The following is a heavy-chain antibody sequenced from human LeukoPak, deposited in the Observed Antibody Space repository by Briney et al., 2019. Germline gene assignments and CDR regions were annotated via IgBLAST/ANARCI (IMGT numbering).Heavy chain of an antibody. CDR1: GFIFSSYA. CDR3: VKDRAVDF. Sequence: PGGSLRLSCAASGFIFSSYAMSWVRPAPGEGVAWVSAISGSGRQASCADFIKGRFTISRDNSKNTVYLQMSSLRPDDTSIYYCVKDRAVDFWGQGTLVTVPS. D-gene: IGHD6-13*01. V-gene: IGHV3-23*01. J-gene: IGHJ4*02. CDR2: ISGSGRQA.